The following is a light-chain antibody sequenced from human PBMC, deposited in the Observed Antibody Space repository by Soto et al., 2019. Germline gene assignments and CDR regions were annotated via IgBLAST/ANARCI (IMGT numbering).Light chain of an antibody. V-gene: IGKV3-20*01. CDR2: GAS. Sequence: EIVLTQSPGTLDLSPRERATLSCRASQSVSSSYLAWYQQKPGQAPRLLIYGASSRATGIPDRFSGSGAGTDFTLTISRLEPEDFAVYYCQQYCSSQYTFRQATKPEIK. J-gene: IGKJ2*01. CDR3: QQYCSSQYT. CDR1: QSVSSSY.